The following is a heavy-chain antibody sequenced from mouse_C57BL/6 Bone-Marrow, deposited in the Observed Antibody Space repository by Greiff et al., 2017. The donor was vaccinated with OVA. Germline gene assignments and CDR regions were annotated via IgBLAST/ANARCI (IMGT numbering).Heavy chain of an antibody. CDR3: ARDTAQAFAY. J-gene: IGHJ3*01. Sequence: DVKLVESGGGLVKPGGSLKLSCAASGFTFSSYAMSWVRQTPEKRLEWVATISDGGSYTYYPDNVKGRFTISRDNAKNNLYLQMSHLKSEDTAMYYCARDTAQAFAYWGQGTLVTVSA. D-gene: IGHD3-2*02. V-gene: IGHV5-4*01. CDR2: ISDGGSYT. CDR1: GFTFSSYA.